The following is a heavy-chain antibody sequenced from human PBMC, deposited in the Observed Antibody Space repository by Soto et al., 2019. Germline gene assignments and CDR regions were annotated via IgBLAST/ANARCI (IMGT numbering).Heavy chain of an antibody. Sequence: SETLSLTCTVSGGSIGNYYGSWIRQPPGKGLEWIGSVYESGVTNYNPSLESRVTISIDTSKSQFSLKLTSVTAADTAVYYCVRQGIGALHGLVDVWGQGTTVTVSS. J-gene: IGHJ6*02. CDR3: VRQGIGALHGLVDV. CDR2: VYESGVT. V-gene: IGHV4-59*01. D-gene: IGHD1-26*01. CDR1: GGSIGNYY.